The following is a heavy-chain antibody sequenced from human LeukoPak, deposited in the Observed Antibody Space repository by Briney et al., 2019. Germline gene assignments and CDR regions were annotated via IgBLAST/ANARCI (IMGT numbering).Heavy chain of an antibody. CDR2: IFLGDSDT. J-gene: IGHJ5*02. CDR1: GYTFGLHW. CDR3: ARHGERGGLDP. V-gene: IGHV5-51*01. Sequence: GESLKISCKASGYTFGLHWIGWVRQMPGKGLEWMGMIFLGDSDTRYSPSFQGQVTMSADKSITTAYLQWNSLKASDTAIYYCARHGERGGLDPWGQGTLVTVSS. D-gene: IGHD1-1*01.